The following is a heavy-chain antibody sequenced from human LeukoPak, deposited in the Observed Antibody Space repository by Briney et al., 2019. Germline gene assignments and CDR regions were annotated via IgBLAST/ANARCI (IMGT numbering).Heavy chain of an antibody. D-gene: IGHD3-9*01. Sequence: PGGSVRLSCGASGFTFSSYSMNWVRQASGKGLEWVSSISSSSSYIYYADSVKGRSTISRDNAKNSLYLQMNSLRAEDTAVYYCARDVGDPNILTGYYKDYWGQGTLVTVSS. CDR1: GFTFSSYS. J-gene: IGHJ4*02. CDR3: ARDVGDPNILTGYYKDY. V-gene: IGHV3-21*01. CDR2: ISSSSSYI.